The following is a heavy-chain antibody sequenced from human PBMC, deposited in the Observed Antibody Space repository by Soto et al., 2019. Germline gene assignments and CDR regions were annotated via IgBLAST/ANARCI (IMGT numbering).Heavy chain of an antibody. CDR2: IYHSGST. Sequence: PSETLSLTCAVSGGSISSSNWWSWVRQPPGKGLEWIGEIYHSGSTNYNPSLKSRVTISVDKSKNQFSLKLSSVTAADTAVYYCASPSYVEDWLDPCGQGTLVTVYS. CDR3: ASPSYVEDWLDP. V-gene: IGHV4-4*02. J-gene: IGHJ5*02. CDR1: GGSISSSNW. D-gene: IGHD4-17*01.